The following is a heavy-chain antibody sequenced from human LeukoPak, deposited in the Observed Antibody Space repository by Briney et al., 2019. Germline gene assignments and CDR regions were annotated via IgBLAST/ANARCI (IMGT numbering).Heavy chain of an antibody. CDR1: DYSFTSYG. Sequence: GESLNISCKGSDYSFTSYGIGGVGQMPGKGLEGMGIIYPSDSNTRYRPSLQGQVTISADKSISTAYLQWSSLKASDTAMYYCARTMYSRSWKYYMDVWGKGTRVTVSS. V-gene: IGHV5-51*01. D-gene: IGHD6-13*01. CDR2: IYPSDSNT. CDR3: ARTMYSRSWKYYMDV. J-gene: IGHJ6*03.